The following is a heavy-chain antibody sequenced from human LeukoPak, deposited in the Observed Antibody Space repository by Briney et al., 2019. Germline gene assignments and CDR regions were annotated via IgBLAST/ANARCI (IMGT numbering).Heavy chain of an antibody. CDR3: AKGYSHLWFGELSH. CDR2: IRYDGSNK. Sequence: SGGSLRLSCAASGFTFSSYGMHWVRQAPGKGLEWVAFIRYDGSNKYYADSVKGRFTISRDNSKNTLYLQMNSLRAEDTAVYYCAKGYSHLWFGELSHWGQGTLVTVSS. CDR1: GFTFSSYG. V-gene: IGHV3-30*02. D-gene: IGHD3-10*01. J-gene: IGHJ4*02.